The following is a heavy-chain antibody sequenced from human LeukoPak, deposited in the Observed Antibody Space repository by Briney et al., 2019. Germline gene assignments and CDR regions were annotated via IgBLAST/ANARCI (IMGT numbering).Heavy chain of an antibody. V-gene: IGHV3-74*01. Sequence: PGGSLRLSCAASGFTFSSYWMHWVRQAPGKGLVWVSRINFDGSSTNYADSVKGRFTISRDNSKNTLYLQMNSLRAEDTAVYYCAKRGLGMITFGGVPFDYWGQGTLVTVSS. J-gene: IGHJ4*02. CDR2: INFDGSST. CDR1: GFTFSSYW. D-gene: IGHD3-16*01. CDR3: AKRGLGMITFGGVPFDY.